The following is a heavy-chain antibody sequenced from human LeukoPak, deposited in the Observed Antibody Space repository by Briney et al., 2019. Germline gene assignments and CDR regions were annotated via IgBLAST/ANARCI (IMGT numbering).Heavy chain of an antibody. V-gene: IGHV4-34*01. CDR3: ARITGCSSTSCQYYYYYYGMDV. J-gene: IGHJ6*02. CDR1: GGSFSGYY. Sequence: SETLFLTCAVYGGSFSGYYWSWIRQPPGKGLEWIGEINHSGSTNYNPSLKSRVTISVDTSKNQFSLKLSSVTAADTAVYYCARITGCSSTSCQYYYYYYGMDVWGQGTTVTVSS. D-gene: IGHD2-2*01. CDR2: INHSGST.